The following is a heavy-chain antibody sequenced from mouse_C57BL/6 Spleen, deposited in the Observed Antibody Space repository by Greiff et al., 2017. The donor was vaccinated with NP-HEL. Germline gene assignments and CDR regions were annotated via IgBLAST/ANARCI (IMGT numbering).Heavy chain of an antibody. V-gene: IGHV1-26*01. CDR3: ARWTGKGDYSNN. CDR2: INPNNGGT. Sequence: EVQLQQSGPELVKPGASVKISCKASGYTFTDYYMNWVKQSHGQSLEWIGDINPNNGGTSYNQKFKGKATLTVDKSSSTAYMELRSLTSEDSAVSYCARWTGKGDYSNNWGKGTPLPVSS. J-gene: IGHJ2*01. CDR1: GYTFTDYY. D-gene: IGHD3-3*01.